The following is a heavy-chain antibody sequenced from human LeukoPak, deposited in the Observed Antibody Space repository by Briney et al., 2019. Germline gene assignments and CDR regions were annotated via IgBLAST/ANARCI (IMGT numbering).Heavy chain of an antibody. CDR1: GFTFSSYG. CDR2: ISYDGSNK. D-gene: IGHD1-26*01. CDR3: AKVSVGAYYYYGMDV. Sequence: GGSLRLSCAASGFTFSSYGTHWVRQAPGKGLEWVAVISYDGSNKYYADSVKGRFTISRDNSKNTLYLQMNSLRAEDTAVYYCAKVSVGAYYYYGMDVWGQGTTVTVSS. V-gene: IGHV3-30*18. J-gene: IGHJ6*02.